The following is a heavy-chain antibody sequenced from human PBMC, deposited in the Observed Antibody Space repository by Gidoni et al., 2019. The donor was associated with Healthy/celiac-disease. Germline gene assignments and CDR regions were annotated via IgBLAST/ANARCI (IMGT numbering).Heavy chain of an antibody. J-gene: IGHJ4*02. V-gene: IGHV4-39*01. Sequence: QLQLQESGPGLVKPSETLSLTCTVPGGSISSSSYYWGWIRQPPGKGLEWIGSIYYSGSTYYNPSLKSRVTISVDTSKNQFSLKLSSVTAADTAVYYCARHPSRGSSWYGEFPLDYWGQGTLVTVSS. CDR1: GGSISSSSYY. CDR2: IYYSGST. CDR3: ARHPSRGSSWYGEFPLDY. D-gene: IGHD6-13*01.